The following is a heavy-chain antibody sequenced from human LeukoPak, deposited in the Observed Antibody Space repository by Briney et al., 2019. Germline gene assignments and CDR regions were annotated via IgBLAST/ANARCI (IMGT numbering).Heavy chain of an antibody. CDR1: GYTFTSYD. CDR2: MNPNSGNT. CDR3: ARIYDFWSGYPLEFDY. V-gene: IGHV1-8*01. J-gene: IGHJ4*02. Sequence: ASVKVSCKASGYTFTSYDTNWVRQATGQGLEWMGWMNPNSGNTGYAQKFQGRVTMTRNTSISTAYMELSRLRSDDTAVYYCARIYDFWSGYPLEFDYWGQGTLVTVSS. D-gene: IGHD3-3*01.